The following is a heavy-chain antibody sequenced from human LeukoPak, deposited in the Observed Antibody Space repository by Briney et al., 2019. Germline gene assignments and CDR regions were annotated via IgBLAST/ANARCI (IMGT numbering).Heavy chain of an antibody. D-gene: IGHD3-10*01. J-gene: IGHJ4*02. CDR2: IYYSGST. CDR1: GGSITNYY. V-gene: IGHV4-59*01. Sequence: SSETLSLTCTVSGGSITNYYWSWIRQPPGKGLEWIGYIYYSGSTNYNPSVKSRVTISVDTSKNQFSLELTSVTAADTAVYFCARGGWSYGNWGQGALVTVSS. CDR3: ARGGWSYGN.